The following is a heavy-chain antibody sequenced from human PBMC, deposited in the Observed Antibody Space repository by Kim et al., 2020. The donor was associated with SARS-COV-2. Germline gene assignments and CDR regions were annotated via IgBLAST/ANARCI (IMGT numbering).Heavy chain of an antibody. CDR2: IKQDGSEK. CDR3: ARAGYYYDSSVWGCYFDY. D-gene: IGHD3-22*01. Sequence: GGSLRLSCAASGFTFSSYWMSWVRQAPGKGLEWVANIKQDGSEKYYVDSVKGRFTISRDNAKNSLYLQMNSLRAEDTAVYYCARAGYYYDSSVWGCYFDYWGQGTLVTVSS. CDR1: GFTFSSYW. V-gene: IGHV3-7*01. J-gene: IGHJ4*02.